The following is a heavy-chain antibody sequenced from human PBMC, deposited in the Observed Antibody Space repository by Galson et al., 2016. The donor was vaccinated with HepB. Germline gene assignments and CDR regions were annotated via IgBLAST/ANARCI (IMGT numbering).Heavy chain of an antibody. CDR3: AKDLQYDTDYY. D-gene: IGHD3-22*01. V-gene: IGHV3-23*01. Sequence: CAASGFTFSNYGMTWVRQAPGKGLEWVSTISGGGENTHYADSVRGRFTISRDNSKDTVYLQTNSLRPEDTAVYYCAKDLQYDTDYYWGQGTLVTVSS. CDR1: GFTFSNYG. CDR2: ISGGGENT. J-gene: IGHJ4*02.